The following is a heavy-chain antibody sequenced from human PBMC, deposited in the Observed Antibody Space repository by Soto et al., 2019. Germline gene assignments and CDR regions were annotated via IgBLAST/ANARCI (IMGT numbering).Heavy chain of an antibody. D-gene: IGHD2-8*01. CDR1: GGTFSSYA. Sequence: QVQLVQSGAEVKKPGSSVKVSCKASGGTFSSYAISWVRQAPGQGLEWMGGIIPIFGTANYAQKFQGRVPITADEYTSTADMELSSLSSEDTAVYYCARIGGYCTNGECYPARWFDPWGQGTLVTVSS. J-gene: IGHJ5*02. V-gene: IGHV1-69*01. CDR3: ARIGGYCTNGECYPARWFDP. CDR2: IIPIFGTA.